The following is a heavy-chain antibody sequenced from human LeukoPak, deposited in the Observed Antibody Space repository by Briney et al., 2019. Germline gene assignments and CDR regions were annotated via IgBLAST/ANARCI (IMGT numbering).Heavy chain of an antibody. V-gene: IGHV3-53*01. Sequence: GGSLRLSCAASGFTVSSNYMTWVRQAPGKGLEWVSVINSGDSIYYADSVKGRFSISRDNSKNTLFLQMNSLRAEDTAIYYCATYRQVLLPFESWGQGTLVTVSS. CDR2: INSGDSI. CDR1: GFTVSSNY. J-gene: IGHJ4*02. D-gene: IGHD2-8*02. CDR3: ATYRQVLLPFES.